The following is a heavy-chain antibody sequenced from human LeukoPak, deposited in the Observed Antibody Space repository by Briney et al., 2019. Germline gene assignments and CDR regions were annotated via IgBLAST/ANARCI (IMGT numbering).Heavy chain of an antibody. J-gene: IGHJ4*02. D-gene: IGHD6-19*01. CDR3: ARYSAVAGLFDY. CDR2: IYHSGST. Sequence: SETLSLTCAVSGGSISSSNWWSWVRQPPGKGLEWIGEIYHSGSTNYNPSLKGRVTISVDKSKNQFSLKLSSVTAADTAVYYCARYSAVAGLFDYWGQGTLVTVSS. CDR1: GGSISSSNW. V-gene: IGHV4-4*02.